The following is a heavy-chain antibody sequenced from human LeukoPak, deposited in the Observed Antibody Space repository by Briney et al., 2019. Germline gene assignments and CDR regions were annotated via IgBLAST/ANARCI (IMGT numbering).Heavy chain of an antibody. CDR2: IIPILDVA. Sequence: SVKVSCKASGGSLNTYVITWVRQAPGQGLEWMGRIIPILDVANFAQKFQGRVTITADKSTNTAHMELSSLRSEDTAVYYCARVRRDYDSSGLYIYYFDYWGQGTLVTVSS. CDR1: GGSLNTYV. V-gene: IGHV1-69*04. D-gene: IGHD3-22*01. CDR3: ARVRRDYDSSGLYIYYFDY. J-gene: IGHJ4*02.